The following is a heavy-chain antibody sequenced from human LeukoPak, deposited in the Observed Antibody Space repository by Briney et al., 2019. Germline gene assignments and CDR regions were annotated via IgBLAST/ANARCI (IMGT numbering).Heavy chain of an antibody. CDR2: VNHSGST. V-gene: IGHV4-34*01. CDR1: GGSFSGYY. CDR3: ASIYDSSGFYPY. J-gene: IGHJ4*02. D-gene: IGHD3-22*01. Sequence: SETLSLTCAVYGGSFSGYYWSWIRQPPGKGLEWIGEVNHSGSTNYNPSLKSRVTISVDTSRNQFSLKLSSVTAADTAVYYCASIYDSSGFYPYWGQGTLVTVSS.